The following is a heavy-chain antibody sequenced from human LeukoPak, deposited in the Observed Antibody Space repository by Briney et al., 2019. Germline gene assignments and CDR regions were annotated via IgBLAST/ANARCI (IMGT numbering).Heavy chain of an antibody. V-gene: IGHV3-66*02. J-gene: IGHJ4*02. D-gene: IGHD3-22*01. CDR3: ARSPPSTYYYDSSGLGAPYYFGY. CDR1: GFTVSNNY. CDR2: IYSGGST. Sequence: GGSLRLSCAASGFTVSNNYMSWVRQAPGKGLEWISVIYSGGSTYYADSVKGRFTISRDNSKNTLYLQMNSLRAEDTAVYYCARSPPSTYYYDSSGLGAPYYFGYWGQGTLVTVSS.